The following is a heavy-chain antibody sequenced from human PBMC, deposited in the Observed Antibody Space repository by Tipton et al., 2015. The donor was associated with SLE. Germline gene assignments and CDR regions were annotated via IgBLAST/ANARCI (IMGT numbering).Heavy chain of an antibody. CDR3: ATSLLVVLDGMDV. CDR1: GGAFSGFH. CDR2: INDGGST. Sequence: LRLSCAVSGGAFSGFHWSWIRQPPGKGLEWIGKINDGGSTNYSPSLNSRVTMSLDTSKNQFSLNLSSLTAADTAVYYCATSLLVVLDGMDVWGQGTTVTVSS. D-gene: IGHD2-8*02. V-gene: IGHV4-34*01. J-gene: IGHJ6*02.